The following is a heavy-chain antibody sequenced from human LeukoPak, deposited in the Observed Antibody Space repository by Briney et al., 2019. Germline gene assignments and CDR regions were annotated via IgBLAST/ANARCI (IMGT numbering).Heavy chain of an antibody. V-gene: IGHV3-21*01. CDR1: GFTFNSYS. CDR2: ISSSSSHM. J-gene: IGHJ1*01. Sequence: GGSLRLSCAASGFTFNSYSMYWVRQAPGKGLEWVSSISSSSSHMFYADSVKGRFSISRDNANNSLYLQMNSLRAEDTAVNYCVRDSGSSYGYYFLHWGQGTLVTVSS. CDR3: VRDSGSSYGYYFLH. D-gene: IGHD1-26*01.